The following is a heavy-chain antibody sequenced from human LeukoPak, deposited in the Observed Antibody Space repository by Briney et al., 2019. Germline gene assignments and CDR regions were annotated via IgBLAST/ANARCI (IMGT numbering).Heavy chain of an antibody. CDR2: IIPLFGTA. Sequence: SVKVSCKVSGYTLTELSMHWVRQAPGQGLEWMGGIIPLFGTANYAQKFQDRVTITADKATSTAYMELSSLRSEDTAVYYCARVVGLTGYSSTWYSGHYYYMDVWGRGTTVTVSS. CDR1: GYTLTELS. D-gene: IGHD6-13*01. CDR3: ARVVGLTGYSSTWYSGHYYYMDV. V-gene: IGHV1-69*06. J-gene: IGHJ6*03.